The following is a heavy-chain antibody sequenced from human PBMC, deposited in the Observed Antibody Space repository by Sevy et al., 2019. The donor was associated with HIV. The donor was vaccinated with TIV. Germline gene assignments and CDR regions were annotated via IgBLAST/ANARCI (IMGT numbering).Heavy chain of an antibody. J-gene: IGHJ4*02. CDR3: ARGQGRMATIRGVDY. D-gene: IGHD5-12*01. CDR1: GFTFSSYE. Sequence: GGSPRLSCVASGFTFSSYEMIWVRQAPGKGLEWVSYISSSGNTIYNADSVKGRFTIARDNAKNSLYLQMNSLRAEDTAVYYCARGQGRMATIRGVDYWGQGTLVTVSS. V-gene: IGHV3-48*03. CDR2: ISSSGNTI.